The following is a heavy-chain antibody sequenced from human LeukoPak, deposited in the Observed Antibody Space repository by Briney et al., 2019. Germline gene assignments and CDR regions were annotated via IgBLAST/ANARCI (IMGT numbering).Heavy chain of an antibody. CDR3: ARGLSSIAAVLYYYMDV. V-gene: IGHV4-59*01. CDR1: GGSISSYY. CDR2: IYYSGST. Sequence: PSETLSLTCTVSGGSISSYYWSWIRQPPGKGLEWIGYIYYSGSTNYNPSLKSRVTISVDTSKNQFSLKLSSVTAADTAVYYCARGLSSIAAVLYYYMDVWGKGTTVTVSS. D-gene: IGHD6-6*01. J-gene: IGHJ6*03.